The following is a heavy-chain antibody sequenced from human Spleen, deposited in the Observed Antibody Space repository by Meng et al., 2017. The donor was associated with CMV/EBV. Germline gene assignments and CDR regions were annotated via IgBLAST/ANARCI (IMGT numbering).Heavy chain of an antibody. V-gene: IGHV3-21*01. CDR1: VTFSAYS. CDR3: AKRGSVHYGSSGYYRDS. Sequence: VTFSAYSMNWFRRAPEKWLKWMSSINSGDNYIYYTDSEKGRFTISRDNAKKSQYLQMNSLRAEDTAVYYCAKRGSVHYGSSGYYRDSWGQGTLVTVSS. J-gene: IGHJ4*02. CDR2: INSGDNYI. D-gene: IGHD3-22*01.